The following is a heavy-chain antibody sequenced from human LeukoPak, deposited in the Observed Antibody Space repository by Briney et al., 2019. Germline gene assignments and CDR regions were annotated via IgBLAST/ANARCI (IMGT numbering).Heavy chain of an antibody. D-gene: IGHD4-23*01. J-gene: IGHJ2*01. V-gene: IGHV1-2*02. CDR2: INPNSGGT. Sequence: ASVKVSCKASGYTFTGYYMHWVRQAPGQGLEWMGWINPNSGGTNYAQKFQGRVTMTRDTSISTAYMELSRLRSDDTAVYYCARALRLRWWYFDLWGRGTLVTVSS. CDR1: GYTFTGYY. CDR3: ARALRLRWWYFDL.